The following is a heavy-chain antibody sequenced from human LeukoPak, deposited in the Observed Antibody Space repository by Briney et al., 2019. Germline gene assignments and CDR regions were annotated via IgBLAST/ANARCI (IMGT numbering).Heavy chain of an antibody. D-gene: IGHD3-10*01. Sequence: GGSLRLSCAASGFTFSSYSMNWVRQAPGKGLEWVSSISSSSSYVYYADSVKGRFTISRDNAKNSLYLQMNSLRAEDTAVYYCARERTELLWFGESKTADAFDIWGQGTMVTVSS. J-gene: IGHJ3*02. CDR1: GFTFSSYS. CDR3: ARERTELLWFGESKTADAFDI. CDR2: ISSSSSYV. V-gene: IGHV3-21*01.